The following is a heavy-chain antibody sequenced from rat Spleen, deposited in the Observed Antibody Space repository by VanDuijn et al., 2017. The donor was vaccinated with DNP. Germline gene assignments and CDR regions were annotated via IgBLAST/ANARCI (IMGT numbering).Heavy chain of an antibody. J-gene: IGHJ3*01. V-gene: IGHV5S13*01. Sequence: EVQLVESGGGLLQPGRSLKLSCAASGFTLSNYAMAWVRQAPTKGLEWVASLSTGGDKSAYLDSVKGRFIIFRDDAKNTQYLQMDSLRSEDTATYYCARHEDYSSYIYGFAYWGKGTLVTVSS. D-gene: IGHD1-2*01. CDR3: ARHEDYSSYIYGFAY. CDR2: LSTGGDKS. CDR1: GFTLSNYA.